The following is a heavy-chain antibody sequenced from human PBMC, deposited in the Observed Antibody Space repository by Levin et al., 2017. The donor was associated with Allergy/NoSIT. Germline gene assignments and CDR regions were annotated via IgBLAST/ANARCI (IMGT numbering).Heavy chain of an antibody. J-gene: IGHJ4*02. CDR1: GFIFSNYA. Sequence: GGSLRLSCAASGFIFSNYAMGWVRQAPGKGLEWVSSINDGGFTTFYAESAKGRFTISRANSQKTLFLQLNSLRVEDTALYYCEKKADYYGSAADYFYADHWGQGTLVTVSS. CDR3: EKKADYYGSAADYFYADH. D-gene: IGHD3-10*01. CDR2: INDGGFTT. V-gene: IGHV3-23*01.